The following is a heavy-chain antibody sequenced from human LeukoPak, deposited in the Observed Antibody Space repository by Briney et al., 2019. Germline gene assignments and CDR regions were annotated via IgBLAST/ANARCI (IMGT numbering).Heavy chain of an antibody. CDR1: GGSISSSSYY. J-gene: IGHJ4*02. CDR2: IYYSGST. CDR3: ARDHAVAATRFDY. Sequence: SETLSLTCTVSGGSISSSSYYWGWIRQPPGKGLEWIGSIYYSGSTYYNPSLKSRVTISVGTSKNQFSLKLSSVTAADTAVYYCARDHAVAATRFDYWGQGTLVTVSS. V-gene: IGHV4-39*07. D-gene: IGHD2-15*01.